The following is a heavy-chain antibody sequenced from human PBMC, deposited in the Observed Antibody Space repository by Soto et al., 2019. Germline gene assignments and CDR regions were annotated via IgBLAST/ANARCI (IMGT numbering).Heavy chain of an antibody. CDR2: ISSSSSTI. V-gene: IGHV3-48*02. Sequence: GGSLRLSCAASGFTFSSYSMNWVRQAPGKGLEWVSYISSSSSTIYYADSVKGRFTISRDNAKNSLYLQMNSLRDEDTAVYYCARARYNWNYGYYYGMDVWGQGTTVTVSS. CDR1: GFTFSSYS. CDR3: ARARYNWNYGYYYGMDV. J-gene: IGHJ6*02. D-gene: IGHD1-7*01.